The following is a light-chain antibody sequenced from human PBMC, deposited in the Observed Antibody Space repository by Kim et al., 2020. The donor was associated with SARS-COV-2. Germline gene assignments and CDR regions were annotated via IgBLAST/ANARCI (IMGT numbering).Light chain of an antibody. V-gene: IGKV1D-16*01. CDR2: STS. Sequence: DIQMTQSPSSLSASAGDRVNITCRASQYINTWLAWYQQKPDRAPKPLIYSTSSLQRGVPSRFSGSGSGADFTLTISSLQPEDFATYYCQQYSTYPYTFGGGTKVDIK. J-gene: IGKJ4*01. CDR1: QYINTW. CDR3: QQYSTYPYT.